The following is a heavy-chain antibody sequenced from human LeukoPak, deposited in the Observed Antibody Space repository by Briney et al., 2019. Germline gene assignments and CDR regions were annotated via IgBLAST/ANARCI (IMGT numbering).Heavy chain of an antibody. CDR3: ARDGSGSDASDI. V-gene: IGHV1-69*13. D-gene: IGHD6-19*01. CDR2: IIPIFGTA. J-gene: IGHJ3*02. CDR1: GGTFSSYA. Sequence: SVKVSYKASGGTFSSYAISWVRQAPGQGLEWMGGIIPIFGTANYAQKFQGRVTITADESTSTAYMELSSLRSEDTAVYYCARDGSGSDASDIWGQGTMVTVSS.